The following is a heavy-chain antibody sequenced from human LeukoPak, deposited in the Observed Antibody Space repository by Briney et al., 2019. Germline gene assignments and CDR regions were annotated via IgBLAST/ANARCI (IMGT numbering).Heavy chain of an antibody. CDR2: ISSSSSTI. J-gene: IGHJ4*02. V-gene: IGHV3-48*01. Sequence: GGSLRLSCAASGFTFSSYSMNWVRQAPGKGLEWVSYISSSSSTIYYADSVKGRFTISRDSAKNSLYLQMNSLRAEDTAVYYCARDDYDFWSGYYPSFDYWGQGTLVTVSS. CDR1: GFTFSSYS. CDR3: ARDDYDFWSGYYPSFDY. D-gene: IGHD3-3*01.